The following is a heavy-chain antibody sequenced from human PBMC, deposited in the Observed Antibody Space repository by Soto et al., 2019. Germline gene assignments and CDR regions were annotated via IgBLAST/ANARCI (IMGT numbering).Heavy chain of an antibody. CDR3: ARRRPHSSSWSSPL. CDR1: GFTFSDYY. Sequence: NPGVSLRLSCAASGFTFSDYYMNWIRQAPGKGLEWVSYISTSSSYTNYADSVKGRFTISRDNAKNSLYLQMNSLRAEDTAVYYCARRRPHSSSWSSPLWGQGTLVTVSS. CDR2: ISTSSSYT. J-gene: IGHJ4*02. V-gene: IGHV3-11*06. D-gene: IGHD6-13*01.